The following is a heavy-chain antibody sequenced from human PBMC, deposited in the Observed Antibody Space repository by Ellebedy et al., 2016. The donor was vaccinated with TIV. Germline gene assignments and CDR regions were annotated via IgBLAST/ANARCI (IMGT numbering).Heavy chain of an antibody. CDR1: GYTFTSYY. CDR2: INPSGGST. V-gene: IGHV1-46*01. D-gene: IGHD3-3*01. Sequence: ASVKVSXXASGYTFTSYYMHWVRQAPGQGLEWMGIINPSGGSTSYAQKFQGRVTMTRDTSTSTVYMELSRLRSDDTAVYYCARDSGSVTIFGVVGDMDVWGKGTTVTVSS. J-gene: IGHJ6*03. CDR3: ARDSGSVTIFGVVGDMDV.